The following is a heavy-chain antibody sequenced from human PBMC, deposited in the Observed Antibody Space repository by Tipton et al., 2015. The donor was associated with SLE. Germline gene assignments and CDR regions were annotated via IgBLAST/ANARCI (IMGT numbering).Heavy chain of an antibody. D-gene: IGHD6-13*01. V-gene: IGHV4-34*01. CDR3: ARDGGESSSWTYYFDY. J-gene: IGHJ4*02. Sequence: TLSLTCAVYGGSFSGYYWSWIRQPPGKGLEWIGEINHSGSTNYNPSLKSRVTISVDTSKNQFSLKLSSVTAADTAVYYCARDGGESSSWTYYFDYWGQGTLVTVSS. CDR2: INHSGST. CDR1: GGSFSGYY.